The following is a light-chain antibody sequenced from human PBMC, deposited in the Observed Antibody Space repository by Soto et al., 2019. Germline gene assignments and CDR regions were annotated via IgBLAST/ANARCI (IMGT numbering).Light chain of an antibody. Sequence: EIVMTQSPATLSVSPGERATLSCRASQSVSSNFAWYQQKPGQAPRLLIFAASTRATGIPARFSGSGSGTDFLLTISLLQDEVVAVYYCQQYNDWPLTFGGGTKVEIE. CDR1: QSVSSN. J-gene: IGKJ4*01. CDR2: AAS. V-gene: IGKV3-15*01. CDR3: QQYNDWPLT.